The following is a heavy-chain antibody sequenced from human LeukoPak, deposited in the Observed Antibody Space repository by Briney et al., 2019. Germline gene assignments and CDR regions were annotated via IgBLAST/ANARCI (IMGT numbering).Heavy chain of an antibody. D-gene: IGHD3/OR15-3a*01. J-gene: IGHJ5*02. CDR1: GFRVSDYY. V-gene: IGHV3-66*03. CDR2: IRDSGEA. CDR3: ARDRAANQDWVEFDP. Sequence: PGGSLRLSCAVSGFRVSDYYMSWVRQAPGKGLEWVGLIRDSGEAFYADFARGRFAISRDESGNILYLQMNSLRVEDTAVYFCARDRAANQDWVEFDPWGQGTPVIVSS.